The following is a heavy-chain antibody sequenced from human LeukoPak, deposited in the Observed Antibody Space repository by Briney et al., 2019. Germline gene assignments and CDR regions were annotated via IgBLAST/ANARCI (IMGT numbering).Heavy chain of an antibody. V-gene: IGHV3-30*04. Sequence: GGSLRLSCAPSGFTFTAYAMNWVRQAPGKGLEWVAIISYDGSKTYYADSVKGRFTISRDNSKNTLYLQMNSLRAEDTAAYYCARGVETAKMYYFDYWGQGTLVTVSS. CDR3: ARGVETAKMYYFDY. J-gene: IGHJ4*02. CDR1: GFTFTAYA. CDR2: ISYDGSKT. D-gene: IGHD5-24*01.